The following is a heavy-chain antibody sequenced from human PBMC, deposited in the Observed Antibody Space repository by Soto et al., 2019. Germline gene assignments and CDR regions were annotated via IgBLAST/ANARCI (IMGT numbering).Heavy chain of an antibody. J-gene: IGHJ5*02. CDR3: ARPYCSGGSCYGGFDP. CDR1: GGSFSGYY. V-gene: IGHV4-34*01. D-gene: IGHD2-15*01. Sequence: QVQLQQWGAGLLKPSETLSLTCAVYGGSFSGYYWSWIRQPPGKGLEWIGEINHSGSTNYNPSLKSRVTISVATSKNQFSLKLSSVTAADTAVYYCARPYCSGGSCYGGFDPWGQGTLVTVSS. CDR2: INHSGST.